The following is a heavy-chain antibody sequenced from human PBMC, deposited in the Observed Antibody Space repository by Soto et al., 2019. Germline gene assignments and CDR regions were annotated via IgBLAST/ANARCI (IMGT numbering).Heavy chain of an antibody. Sequence: SVKVSCKASGGTFSSYAISWVRQAPGQGLEWMGGITPIFGTANYAQKFQGRVTITADESTSTAYMELSSLRSEDTAVYYCARPPQGADSSGYYAYFDYWGQGTLVTVSS. CDR2: ITPIFGTA. D-gene: IGHD3-22*01. J-gene: IGHJ4*02. CDR1: GGTFSSYA. V-gene: IGHV1-69*13. CDR3: ARPPQGADSSGYYAYFDY.